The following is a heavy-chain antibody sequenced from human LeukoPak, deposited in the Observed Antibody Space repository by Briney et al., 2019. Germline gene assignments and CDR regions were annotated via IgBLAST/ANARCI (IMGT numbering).Heavy chain of an antibody. J-gene: IGHJ4*02. D-gene: IGHD2-21*01. CDR3: AREACGGDCYSASYFDY. Sequence: SETLSLTCTVSGYSISSGYYWGWIRQPPGKGLEWIGSIYHSGSTYYNPSLKSRITISIDASKNQFSLKLSSVSAADTAVYYCAREACGGDCYSASYFDYWGQGTLVTVSS. V-gene: IGHV4-38-2*02. CDR1: GYSISSGYY. CDR2: IYHSGST.